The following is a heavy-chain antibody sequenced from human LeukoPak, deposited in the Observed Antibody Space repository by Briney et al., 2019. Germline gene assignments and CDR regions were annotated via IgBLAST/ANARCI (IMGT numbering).Heavy chain of an antibody. CDR3: AKGPYSSSWTYFGY. J-gene: IGHJ4*02. Sequence: GGSLRLSCAASGFTFDDYAMHWVRQAPGKGLEWVSSISWNSDVVAYADSVKGRFTISRDNAKNSLFLQMHSLGVEDTALYYCAKGPYSSSWTYFGYWGQGTLVTVSS. D-gene: IGHD6-13*01. CDR2: ISWNSDVV. CDR1: GFTFDDYA. V-gene: IGHV3-9*01.